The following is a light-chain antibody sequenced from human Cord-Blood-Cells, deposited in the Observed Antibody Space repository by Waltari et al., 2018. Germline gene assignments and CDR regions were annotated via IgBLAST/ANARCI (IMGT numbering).Light chain of an antibody. Sequence: QSALTQPPSASGSPGQSVTISCTGTSSDVGGYNSVPWYQQHPGKAPKLMIYEVSKRPSGVPVRFSGSKSGNTASLTVSGLQAEDEADYYCSSYAGSNNFVFGTGTKVTVL. CDR3: SSYAGSNNFV. J-gene: IGLJ1*01. CDR1: SSDVGGYNS. CDR2: EVS. V-gene: IGLV2-8*01.